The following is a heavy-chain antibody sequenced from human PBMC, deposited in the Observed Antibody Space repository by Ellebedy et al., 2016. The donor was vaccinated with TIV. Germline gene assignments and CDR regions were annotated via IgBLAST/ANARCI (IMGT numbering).Heavy chain of an antibody. CDR3: ARMEAAAGTWWFDP. V-gene: IGHV4-61*01. D-gene: IGHD6-13*01. Sequence: SETLSLXCTVSGGSVSSGSYYWSWIRQPPRKGLEWIGYIYYSGSTNYNPSLKSRVTISVDTSKNQFSLKLSSVTAADTAVYYCARMEAAAGTWWFDPWGQGTLVTVSS. J-gene: IGHJ5*02. CDR1: GGSVSSGSYY. CDR2: IYYSGST.